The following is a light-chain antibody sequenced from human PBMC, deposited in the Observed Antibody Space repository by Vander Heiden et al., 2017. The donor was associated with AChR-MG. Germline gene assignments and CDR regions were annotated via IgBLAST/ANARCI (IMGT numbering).Light chain of an antibody. V-gene: IGLV3-25*03. J-gene: IGLJ3*02. CDR1: AVPTQY. CDR3: QSADSNGIWV. Sequence: SYELPQPPSVSVSPGQTASVTCSGDAVPTQYSYWYQKRPGQAPVLIIFRDTERPSGIPERFSGSSSGTVVTLTITGVQAEDEADYYCQSADSNGIWVFGGGTRLTVL. CDR2: RDT.